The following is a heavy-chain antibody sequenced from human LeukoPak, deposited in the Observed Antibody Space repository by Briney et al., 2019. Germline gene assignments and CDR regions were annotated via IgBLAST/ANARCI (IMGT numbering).Heavy chain of an antibody. D-gene: IGHD3-22*01. CDR3: ARGYYDFDY. J-gene: IGHJ4*02. CDR2: ISSSSSAI. Sequence: PGGSLRLSCAASGFTFSSYWMSWVRQAPGKGLEWVSYISSSSSAIYYADSVKGRFTISRDNAENSLYLQMNSLRAEDTAVYYCARGYYDFDYWGQGTLVTVSS. V-gene: IGHV3-48*01. CDR1: GFTFSSYW.